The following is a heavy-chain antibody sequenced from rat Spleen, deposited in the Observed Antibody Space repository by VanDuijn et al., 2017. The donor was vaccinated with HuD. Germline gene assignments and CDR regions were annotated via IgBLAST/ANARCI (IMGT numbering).Heavy chain of an antibody. Sequence: EVQVLESGGGLVQPGISLKLSCATSGFTFSTAWMYWYRQFPEKRLEWVARIKAKSNNYATDYTESVKGRFTISRDNAKSTLYLQMDSLTSEDTATYFCATGPRILRIDWFAYWGQGTLVTVSS. CDR1: GFTFSTAW. J-gene: IGHJ3*01. V-gene: IGHV6-6*01. CDR3: ATGPRILRIDWFAY. D-gene: IGHD1-6*01. CDR2: IKAKSNNYAT.